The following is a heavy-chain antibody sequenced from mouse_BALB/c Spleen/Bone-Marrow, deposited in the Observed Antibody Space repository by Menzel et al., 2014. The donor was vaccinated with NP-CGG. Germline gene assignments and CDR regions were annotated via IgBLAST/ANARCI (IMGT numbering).Heavy chain of an antibody. CDR1: DYTFTSYR. CDR3: ARSGFDY. CDR2: TNPSTGYT. V-gene: IGHV1-4*01. J-gene: IGHJ2*01. Sequence: QVQLKDSGAELAKPGASVKMSCKASDYTFTSYRMHWVKQRPRQGLEWIGYTNPSTGYTAYNQKFKDKATLTADKSSSTAYMQLSSLTSEDSAVYYCARSGFDYWGQGTTFTVSS. D-gene: IGHD4-1*01.